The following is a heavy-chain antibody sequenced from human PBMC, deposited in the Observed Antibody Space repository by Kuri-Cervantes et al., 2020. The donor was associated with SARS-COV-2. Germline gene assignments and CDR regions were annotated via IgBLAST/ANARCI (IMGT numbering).Heavy chain of an antibody. CDR3: ARVEVAVMSYGMDV. D-gene: IGHD6-19*01. V-gene: IGHV3-66*02. CDR2: IYSGGST. Sequence: GESLKISCAASGFTVSSNYISWVRQAPGKGLEWVSVIYSGGSTYYADSVKGRFTISRDNSKNTLYLQMNSLRAEDTAVYYCARVEVAVMSYGMDVWGQGTTVTVSS. J-gene: IGHJ6*02. CDR1: GFTVSSNY.